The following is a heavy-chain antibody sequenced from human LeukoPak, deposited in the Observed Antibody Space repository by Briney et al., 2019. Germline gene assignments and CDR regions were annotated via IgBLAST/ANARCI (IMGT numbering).Heavy chain of an antibody. V-gene: IGHV3-21*01. CDR1: GFTFSSYS. CDR2: ISSSSSYI. D-gene: IGHD6-6*01. J-gene: IGHJ3*02. CDR3: ARDGIAARPNAFDI. Sequence: GGSLRLSCAASGFTFSSYSMNWVRQAPGKGLEWVSSISSSSSYIYYADSVKGRFTISRDNAKNSLYLQMNSLRAEDTAVYYCARDGIAARPNAFDIWGQGTMVTVSS.